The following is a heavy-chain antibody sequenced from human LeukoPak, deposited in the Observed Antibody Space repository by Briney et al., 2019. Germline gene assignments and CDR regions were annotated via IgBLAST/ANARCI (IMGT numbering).Heavy chain of an antibody. CDR1: GFTFSSYE. Sequence: PGGSLRLSCAASGFTFSSYEMNWVRQAPGKGLEWVSYISSSGSTIYYADSVKGRFTISRDNAKNSLYLQMNSLRAEDTALYYCAREADPDPDDFWSGYPLDYWGQGTLVTVSS. D-gene: IGHD3-3*01. CDR3: AREADPDPDDFWSGYPLDY. J-gene: IGHJ4*02. V-gene: IGHV3-48*03. CDR2: ISSSGSTI.